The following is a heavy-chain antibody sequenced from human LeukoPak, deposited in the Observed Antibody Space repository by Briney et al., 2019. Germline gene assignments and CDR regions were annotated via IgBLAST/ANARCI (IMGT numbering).Heavy chain of an antibody. CDR3: ARDGRDYTNDVCSGYFDT. J-gene: IGHJ4*02. D-gene: IGHD2-8*01. CDR1: GASISSYY. V-gene: IGHV4-4*07. Sequence: PSETLSLTCTVSGASISSYYWSWFRQPAGKGLEWIGRIYMTGKTNYNPSLESRVTMSVDMSKNQFSLKVSSVTAADTAMYYCARDGRDYTNDVCSGYFDTWGQGTLVTVSS. CDR2: IYMTGKT.